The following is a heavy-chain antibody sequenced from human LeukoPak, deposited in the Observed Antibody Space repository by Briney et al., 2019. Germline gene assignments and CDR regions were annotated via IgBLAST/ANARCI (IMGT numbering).Heavy chain of an antibody. Sequence: ASVKVSCKASRGIFSRYAISWVRQAPGQGLEWMGGIIPIFGTANYAQKFPGRVTITADKSTSTAYMEMSSLRSEDTAVYYCARGVTMIVAASRLEFDYWGQRTLVTVSS. V-gene: IGHV1-69*06. CDR3: ARGVTMIVAASRLEFDY. J-gene: IGHJ4*02. D-gene: IGHD3-22*01. CDR2: IIPIFGTA. CDR1: RGIFSRYA.